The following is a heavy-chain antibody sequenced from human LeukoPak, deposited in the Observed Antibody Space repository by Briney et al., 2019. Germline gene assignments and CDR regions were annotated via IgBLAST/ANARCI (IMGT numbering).Heavy chain of an antibody. CDR2: IYYSGST. D-gene: IGHD5-18*01. CDR3: ARAVPFGYSHGTFDY. V-gene: IGHV4-59*01. Sequence: AETLSLTCTVSGGSISSYYWSWIRQPPGKRLEWIGYIYYSGSTNYNPSLKSRVTISVDTSKNQFSLKLSSVTAADTAVYYCARAVPFGYSHGTFDYWGQGTLVTVSS. CDR1: GGSISSYY. J-gene: IGHJ4*02.